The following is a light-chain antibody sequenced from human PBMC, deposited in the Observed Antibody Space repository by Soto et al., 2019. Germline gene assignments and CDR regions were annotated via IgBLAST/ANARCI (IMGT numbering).Light chain of an antibody. Sequence: DIQMTQSPSTLSASVGDRVTITCRASQSISSWLAWYQQKPGKAPKLLIYDASSLESGVPSRFSGSGSGTEFTLTISSLQPDDFATYYCQQVKAFLPLTFGGGTKVEIK. CDR1: QSISSW. CDR3: QQVKAFLPLT. CDR2: DAS. J-gene: IGKJ4*01. V-gene: IGKV1-5*01.